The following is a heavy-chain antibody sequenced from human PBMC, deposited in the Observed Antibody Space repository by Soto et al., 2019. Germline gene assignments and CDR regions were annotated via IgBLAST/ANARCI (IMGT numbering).Heavy chain of an antibody. CDR2: ISSSGTTI. V-gene: IGHV3-11*01. CDR1: GFTFSDYY. Sequence: QVQLVESGGGLVKPGGSLRLSCVASGFTFSDYYMSWIRQAPGKGLEWVSYISSSGTTIYYADSVKGRFTISRDNAKNSLYLQMNSLRAEDTAVYYCASERVDTPMVTYHYYCGMDVWGQETTVTVSS. CDR3: ASERVDTPMVTYHYYCGMDV. D-gene: IGHD5-18*01. J-gene: IGHJ6*02.